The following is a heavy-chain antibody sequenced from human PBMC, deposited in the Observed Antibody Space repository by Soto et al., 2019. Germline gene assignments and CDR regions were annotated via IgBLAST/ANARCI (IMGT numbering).Heavy chain of an antibody. D-gene: IGHD6-19*01. CDR2: IWYDGSNK. CDR3: ASSAVDYCYYGMDV. J-gene: IGHJ6*02. CDR1: GFTFSSYG. Sequence: QVQLVESGGGVVQPGRSLRLSCAASGFTFSSYGMHWVRQAPGKGLEWVAVIWYDGSNKYYADSVKGRFTISRDNSKNTLYLQMNSLRAEDTAVYYCASSAVDYCYYGMDVWGQGTTVTVSS. V-gene: IGHV3-33*01.